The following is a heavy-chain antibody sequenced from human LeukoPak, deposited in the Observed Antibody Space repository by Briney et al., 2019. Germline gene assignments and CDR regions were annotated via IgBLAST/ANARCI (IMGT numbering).Heavy chain of an antibody. J-gene: IGHJ4*02. V-gene: IGHV3-30-3*01. Sequence: PGGSLRLSCAASGFTLSSYAMHWVRQAPGKGLEWVAVISYDGSNKYYADSVKGRFTISRDNSKNTLYLQMNSLRAEDTAVYYCAREGIAAAVDYWGQGTLVTVSS. CDR1: GFTLSSYA. CDR2: ISYDGSNK. D-gene: IGHD6-13*01. CDR3: AREGIAAAVDY.